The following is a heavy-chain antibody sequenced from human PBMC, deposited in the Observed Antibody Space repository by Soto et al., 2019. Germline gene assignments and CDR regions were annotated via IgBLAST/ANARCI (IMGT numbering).Heavy chain of an antibody. V-gene: IGHV3-23*01. D-gene: IGHD3-10*01. Sequence: GGSLRLSCAASGFTFGSYTMSWVRQAPGKGLEWVSGISISGASTYYADSVKGRFTISSDNSRTTLYLQMNSLRAEDPAVYYGEGDPPSLAQGNYWGQGALVPGSS. CDR3: EGDPPSLAQGNY. CDR1: GFTFGSYT. CDR2: ISISGAST. J-gene: IGHJ4*02.